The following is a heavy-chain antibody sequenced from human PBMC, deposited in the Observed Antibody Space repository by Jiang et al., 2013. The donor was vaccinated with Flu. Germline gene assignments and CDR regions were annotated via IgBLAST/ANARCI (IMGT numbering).Heavy chain of an antibody. D-gene: IGHD6-13*01. Sequence: GAEVKKPGASVKVSCKASGYTFTSYYMHWVRQAPGQGLEWMGIINPSGGSTSYAQKFQGRVTMTRDTSTSTVYMELSSLRSEDTAVYYCATTDPGIAAAGTRPDWFDPWGQGTLVTVSS. J-gene: IGHJ5*02. V-gene: IGHV1-46*01. CDR2: INPSGGST. CDR3: ATTDPGIAAAGTRPDWFDP. CDR1: GYTFTSYY.